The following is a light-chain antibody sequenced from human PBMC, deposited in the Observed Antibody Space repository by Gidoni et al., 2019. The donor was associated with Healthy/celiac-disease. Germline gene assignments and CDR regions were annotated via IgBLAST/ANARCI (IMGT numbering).Light chain of an antibody. Sequence: SVPPQPPSASGTPAQRGPSACSGSSYNIVTNTGNWYQQHPGTAPKPLIYGNNPRPSGGRDRFSGSRSGTSASLAISGLQSEDDADYDCAAWDDSLNGWVFGGGTKLTVL. J-gene: IGLJ3*02. CDR3: AAWDDSLNGWV. CDR1: SYNIVTNT. V-gene: IGLV1-44*01. CDR2: GNN.